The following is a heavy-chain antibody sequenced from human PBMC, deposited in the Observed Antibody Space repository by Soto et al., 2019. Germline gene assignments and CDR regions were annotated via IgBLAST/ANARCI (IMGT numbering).Heavy chain of an antibody. CDR2: IYYSGST. V-gene: IGHV4-31*03. D-gene: IGHD4-4*01. CDR1: GGSISSGGYY. Sequence: QVQLQESGPGLVKPSQTLSLTCTVSGGSISSGGYYWSWIRQHPGKGLEWIGYIYYSGSTYYNPSLQSRVTISVDTSKNQFSLKLSSVTAADTAVYYCARGGVGTAYSNYYLDYWGQGTLVTVSS. CDR3: ARGGVGTAYSNYYLDY. J-gene: IGHJ4*02.